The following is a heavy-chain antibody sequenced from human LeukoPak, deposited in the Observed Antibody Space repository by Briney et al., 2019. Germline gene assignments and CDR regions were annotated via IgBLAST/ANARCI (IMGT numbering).Heavy chain of an antibody. CDR1: GFTFDDYA. Sequence: SGGSLRLSCAASGFTFDDYAMHWVRQAPGKGLEWVSGISWNSGSIGYADSVKGRFTISRDNAKNSLYLQMNSLRAEDTALYYCAKVLRYFDWLSSPANWGQGTLVTVSS. J-gene: IGHJ4*02. V-gene: IGHV3-9*01. CDR2: ISWNSGSI. CDR3: AKVLRYFDWLSSPAN. D-gene: IGHD3-9*01.